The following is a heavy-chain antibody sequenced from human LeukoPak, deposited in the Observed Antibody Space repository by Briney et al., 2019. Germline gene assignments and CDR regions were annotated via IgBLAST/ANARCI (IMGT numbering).Heavy chain of an antibody. J-gene: IGHJ4*02. V-gene: IGHV4-59*01. CDR1: GGSISSYY. D-gene: IGHD6-19*01. Sequence: PSETLSLTCTASGGSISSYYCSWIRQPPGKGLEWIGYIYYSGSTNYNPSLKSRVTISVDTSKNQFSLKLSSVTAADTAVYYCARGLPQQWLIDYWGQGTLVTVSS. CDR3: ARGLPQQWLIDY. CDR2: IYYSGST.